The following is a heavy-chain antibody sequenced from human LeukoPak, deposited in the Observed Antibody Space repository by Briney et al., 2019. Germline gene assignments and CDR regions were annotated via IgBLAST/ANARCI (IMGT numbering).Heavy chain of an antibody. CDR1: GFTVSNNY. CDR3: AGRRVLDASFDY. D-gene: IGHD3-16*01. Sequence: PGGSLRPSCAASGFTVSNNYMSWVRQARGKGLEWVSVIYSGDNTYYVESVKGRFTISRDNSKNTLFLQMNRLRAEDTAVYYCAGRRVLDASFDYWGQGTLVTVSS. V-gene: IGHV3-66*02. J-gene: IGHJ4*02. CDR2: IYSGDNT.